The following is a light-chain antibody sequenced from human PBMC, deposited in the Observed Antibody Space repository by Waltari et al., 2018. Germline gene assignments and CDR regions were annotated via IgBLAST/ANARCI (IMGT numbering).Light chain of an antibody. J-gene: IGKJ1*01. Sequence: DIQMTQSPSSLSASVGDRVTITCRASQSISSYLNWYQQKPGKAPKLLIYGASSLQSGVPSRFSGSGYGTDFTLTISSLQPEDFATYYCQHSYSTPRTFGQGTKVEIK. CDR3: QHSYSTPRT. CDR2: GAS. V-gene: IGKV1-39*01. CDR1: QSISSY.